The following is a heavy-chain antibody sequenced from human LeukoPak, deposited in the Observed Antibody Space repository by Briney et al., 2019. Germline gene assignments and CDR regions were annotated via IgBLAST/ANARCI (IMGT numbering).Heavy chain of an antibody. CDR2: IYHSGST. J-gene: IGHJ4*02. Sequence: PETLSLTCAVSGYSISSGYYWGWIRQPPGKGLEWIGSIYHSGSTYYNPSLKSRVTISVDTSKNQFSLKLSSVTAADTAVYFCSRHTPRGSSLVYCDYWGQGTLVTVSS. CDR1: GYSISSGYY. CDR3: SRHTPRGSSLVYCDY. V-gene: IGHV4-38-2*01. D-gene: IGHD6-13*01.